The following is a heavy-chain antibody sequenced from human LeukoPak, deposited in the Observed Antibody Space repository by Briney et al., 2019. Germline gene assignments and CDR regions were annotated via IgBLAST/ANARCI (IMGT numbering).Heavy chain of an antibody. CDR2: ISRNGGNT. D-gene: IGHD2-2*01. CDR1: GFSFDDYG. V-gene: IGHV3-20*04. Sequence: RSGGSLRLSCAISGFSFDDYGMSWVRQAPGKGLEWVSGISRNGGNTGYADSVKGRFTISRDNAKNSLYLQMNSLRGDDTALYYCARAPRSSSCYGGACYFYYMDVWGKGTTATVSS. J-gene: IGHJ6*03. CDR3: ARAPRSSSCYGGACYFYYMDV.